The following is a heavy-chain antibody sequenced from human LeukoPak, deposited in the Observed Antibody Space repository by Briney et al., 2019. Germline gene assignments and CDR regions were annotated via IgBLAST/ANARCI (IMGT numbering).Heavy chain of an antibody. J-gene: IGHJ4*02. V-gene: IGHV3-21*04. Sequence: GGSLRLSCAASGFTFSSYSMNWVRQAPGKGLEWVSSISSSSSYIYYADSVKGRFTISRDNSKNTLYLQMNSLRAEDTAVYHCAKVRVYCSSTSCYGFDYWGQGTLVTVSS. D-gene: IGHD2-2*01. CDR3: AKVRVYCSSTSCYGFDY. CDR1: GFTFSSYS. CDR2: ISSSSSYI.